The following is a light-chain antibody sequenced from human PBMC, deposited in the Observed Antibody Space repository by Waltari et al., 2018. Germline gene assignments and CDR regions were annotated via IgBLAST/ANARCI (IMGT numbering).Light chain of an antibody. Sequence: SRKTSQRGRRYLARDHQRTDQAPRRLIYAASTRATGIPDRVRGRGYVTYFSLTISRLGPEELSVYYCQNHERLPAKFGQGTKVEIK. CDR1: QRGRRY. J-gene: IGKJ1*01. CDR2: AAS. V-gene: IGKV3-20*01. CDR3: QNHERLPAK.